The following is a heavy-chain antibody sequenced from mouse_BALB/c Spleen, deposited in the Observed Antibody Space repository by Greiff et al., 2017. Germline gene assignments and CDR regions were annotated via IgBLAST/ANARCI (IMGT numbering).Heavy chain of an antibody. V-gene: IGHV1-14*01. D-gene: IGHD2-3*01. CDR3: ARSQGYDGYYFFYAMDY. Sequence: VQLQQSGPELVKPGASVKMSCKASGYTFTSYVMHWVKQKPGQGLEWIGYINPYNDGTKYNEKFKGKATLTSDKSSSTAYMELSSLTSEDSAVYYCARSQGYDGYYFFYAMDYWGQGTSVTVSS. J-gene: IGHJ4*01. CDR2: INPYNDGT. CDR1: GYTFTSYV.